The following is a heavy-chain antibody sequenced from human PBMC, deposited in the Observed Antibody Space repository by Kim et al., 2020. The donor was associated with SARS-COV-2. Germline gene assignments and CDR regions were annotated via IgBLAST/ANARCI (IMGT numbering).Heavy chain of an antibody. CDR1: GGSISSGGYY. CDR2: IYYSGST. D-gene: IGHD5-12*01. V-gene: IGHV4-31*03. Sequence: SETLSLTCTVSGGSISSGGYYWSWIRQHPGKGLEWIGYIYYSGSTYYNPSLKSRVTISVDTSKNQFSLKLSSVTAADTAVYYCARGGDGYNWGLDYWGQGTLVTVSS. CDR3: ARGGDGYNWGLDY. J-gene: IGHJ4*02.